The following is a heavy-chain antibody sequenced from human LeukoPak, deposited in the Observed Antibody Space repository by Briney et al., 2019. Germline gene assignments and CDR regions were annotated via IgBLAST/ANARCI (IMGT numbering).Heavy chain of an antibody. V-gene: IGHV4-61*01. Sequence: SETLSLTCTVSGGSVSSGSYYWSWIRQPPGKGLEWIGYIYYSGSTNYNPSLKSRVTISVDTSKNQFSLKLSSVTAADTAVYYCARTYCSSTSCYVVDPWGQGTLVTVSS. D-gene: IGHD2-2*01. CDR2: IYYSGST. J-gene: IGHJ5*02. CDR1: GGSVSSGSYY. CDR3: ARTYCSSTSCYVVDP.